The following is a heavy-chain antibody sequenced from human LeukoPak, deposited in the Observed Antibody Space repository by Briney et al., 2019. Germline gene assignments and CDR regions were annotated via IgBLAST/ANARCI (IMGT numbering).Heavy chain of an antibody. CDR1: GFTFSNYG. J-gene: IGHJ4*02. CDR2: IDIDGSNT. Sequence: GGSLRLSCAASGFTFSNYGMHWVRQAPGKGLVWVSRIDIDGSNTAYADSVKGRFTISRDNAKNTLYLQMNSLRAEDTAVYYCTRGGTTLDYWGQGTLVTVSS. D-gene: IGHD1-7*01. V-gene: IGHV3-74*01. CDR3: TRGGTTLDY.